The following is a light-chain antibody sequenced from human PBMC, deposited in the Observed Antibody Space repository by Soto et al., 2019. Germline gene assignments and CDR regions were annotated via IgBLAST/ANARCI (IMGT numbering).Light chain of an antibody. CDR3: QAYDSSSIT. Sequence: EIVLTQSPGTLSLSPGDRATLSCRASPSVTSSYLAWYQQKPGQAPRLLIYGASSRATGIPDRFSGSGSGTDFTLTISRLEPEDFALYYCQAYDSSSITFGQGTRLEIK. V-gene: IGKV3-20*01. J-gene: IGKJ5*01. CDR1: PSVTSSY. CDR2: GAS.